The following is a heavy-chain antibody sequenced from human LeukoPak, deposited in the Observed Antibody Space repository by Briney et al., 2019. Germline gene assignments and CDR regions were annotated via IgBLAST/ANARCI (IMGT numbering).Heavy chain of an antibody. Sequence: GGSLRLSCAASGFTFDDYAMHWVRQAPGKGLEWVSGISWNSGSIGYADSVKGRFTNSRDNAKNSLYLQMNSLRAEDTALYYCAKDATTPRCSGGSCYYYYGMDVWGQGTTVTVSS. D-gene: IGHD2-15*01. CDR2: ISWNSGSI. CDR1: GFTFDDYA. J-gene: IGHJ6*02. V-gene: IGHV3-9*01. CDR3: AKDATTPRCSGGSCYYYYGMDV.